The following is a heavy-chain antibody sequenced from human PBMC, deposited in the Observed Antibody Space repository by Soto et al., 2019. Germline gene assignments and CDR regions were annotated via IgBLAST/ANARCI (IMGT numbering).Heavy chain of an antibody. CDR1: GGTFSSYS. Sequence: SVKVSCKASGGTFSSYSISCVRQAPGQGLKWMGGIIPIFGTANYAQKFQGRVTITADESTSTAYMELSSLRSEDTAVYYCAIEYSSSPPYYPIGYWGQGTLVTVSS. CDR3: AIEYSSSPPYYPIGY. J-gene: IGHJ4*02. D-gene: IGHD6-6*01. CDR2: IIPIFGTA. V-gene: IGHV1-69*13.